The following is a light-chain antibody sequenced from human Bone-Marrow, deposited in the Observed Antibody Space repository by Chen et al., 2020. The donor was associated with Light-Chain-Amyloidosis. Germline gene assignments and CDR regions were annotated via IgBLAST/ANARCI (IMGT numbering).Light chain of an antibody. V-gene: IGLV2-14*01. CDR3: SSYTITNTLV. CDR1: SSDVGGDNH. CDR2: EVT. Sequence: QCALTQPASVSGSPGQSITISCTGTSSDVGGDNHVSWYQQHPDNAPKLMIYEVTNRPSWVPDRFSGSKSDNTASLTISGLQTEDEADYFCSSYTITNTLVFGSGTRVTVL. J-gene: IGLJ1*01.